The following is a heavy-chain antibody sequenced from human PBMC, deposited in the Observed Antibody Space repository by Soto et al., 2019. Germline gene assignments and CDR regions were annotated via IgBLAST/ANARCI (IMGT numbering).Heavy chain of an antibody. Sequence: GGSLRLSCAASGFTFSSYAMHWVRQAPGKGLEWVAVISYDGSNKYYADSVKGRFTISRDNSKNTLYLQMNSLRAEDTAVYYCASWVYDSSGYNFDYWGQGTLVTVSS. CDR2: ISYDGSNK. D-gene: IGHD3-22*01. J-gene: IGHJ4*02. CDR1: GFTFSSYA. V-gene: IGHV3-30-3*01. CDR3: ASWVYDSSGYNFDY.